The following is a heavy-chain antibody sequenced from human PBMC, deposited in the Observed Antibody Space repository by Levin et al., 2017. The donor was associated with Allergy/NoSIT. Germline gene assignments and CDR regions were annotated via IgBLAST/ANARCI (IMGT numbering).Heavy chain of an antibody. CDR1: GYSFTSYW. D-gene: IGHD3-10*01. Sequence: GESLKISCKGSGYSFTSYWIGWVRQMPGKGLEWMGIIYPGDSDTRYSPSFQGQVTISADKSISTAYLQWSSLKASDTAMYYCARHPIWFRERGWFDPWGQGTLVTVSS. J-gene: IGHJ5*02. CDR2: IYPGDSDT. V-gene: IGHV5-51*01. CDR3: ARHPIWFRERGWFDP.